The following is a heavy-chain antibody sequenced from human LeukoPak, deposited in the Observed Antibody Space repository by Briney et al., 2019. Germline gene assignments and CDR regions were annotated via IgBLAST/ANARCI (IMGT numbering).Heavy chain of an antibody. Sequence: PGGSLRLSCAASGFTFSSYAMSWVRQAPGKGLEWVSGISGSGGSTNYEDSVKGRFTISRDNSKKTLYLQMNSLRAEDTAVYYCAKDPLGMWYFDYWGQGTLVTVSS. V-gene: IGHV3-23*01. D-gene: IGHD3-16*01. CDR3: AKDPLGMWYFDY. CDR1: GFTFSSYA. CDR2: ISGSGGST. J-gene: IGHJ4*02.